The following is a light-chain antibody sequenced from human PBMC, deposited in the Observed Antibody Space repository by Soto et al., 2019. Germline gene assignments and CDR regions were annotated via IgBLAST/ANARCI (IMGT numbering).Light chain of an antibody. CDR3: QHYNSYSEA. V-gene: IGKV1-5*03. J-gene: IGKJ1*01. Sequence: DIQMTQSPSSLSASVGDRVTTTCRASQTISSWLARYQQKPGKAPKLLIYKASTLKSGVPSRFSGSGSGTEFTLTISSLQPDDFATYYCQHYNSYSEAFGQGTKVDIK. CDR2: KAS. CDR1: QTISSW.